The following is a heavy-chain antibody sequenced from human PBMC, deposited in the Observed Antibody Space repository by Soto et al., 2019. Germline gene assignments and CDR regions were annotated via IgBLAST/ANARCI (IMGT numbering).Heavy chain of an antibody. CDR1: GGTFSSYA. CDR3: ASPSRFLEWSNYYGMDV. J-gene: IGHJ6*02. V-gene: IGHV1-69*01. Sequence: QVQLVQSGAEVKKPGSLVKVSCKASGGTFSSYAISWVRQAPGQGLEWMGGIIPIFGTANYAQKFQGRVTITADESTSTAYMELSSLRSEDTAVYYCASPSRFLEWSNYYGMDVWGQGTTVTVSS. CDR2: IIPIFGTA. D-gene: IGHD3-3*01.